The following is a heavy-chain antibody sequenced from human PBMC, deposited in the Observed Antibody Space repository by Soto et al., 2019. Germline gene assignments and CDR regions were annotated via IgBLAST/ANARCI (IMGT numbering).Heavy chain of an antibody. V-gene: IGHV4-59*01. CDR2: IYYSGST. CDR3: ARVVTMVRGVHWFDP. Sequence: SETLSLTCTVSGGSISSYYWSWIRQPPGKGLEGIVYIYYSGSTNYNPSLKSRVTISVDTSKNQFSLKLSSVTAADTAVYYCARVVTMVRGVHWFDPWGQGTLVTVS. D-gene: IGHD3-10*01. CDR1: GGSISSYY. J-gene: IGHJ5*02.